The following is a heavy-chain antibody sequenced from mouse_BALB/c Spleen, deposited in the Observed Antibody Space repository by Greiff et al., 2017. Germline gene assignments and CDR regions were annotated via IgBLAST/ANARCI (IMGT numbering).Heavy chain of an antibody. D-gene: IGHD2-14*01. CDR1: GFSLTSYG. J-gene: IGHJ4*01. CDR3: ARMDRYEYYYAMDY. V-gene: IGHV2-2*02. CDR2: IWSGGST. Sequence: VQGVESGPGLVQPSQSLSITCTVSGFSLTSYGVHWVRQSPGKGLEWLGVIWSGGSTDYNAAFISRLSISKDNSKSQVFFKMNSLQANDTAIYYCARMDRYEYYYAMDYWGQGTSVTVPS.